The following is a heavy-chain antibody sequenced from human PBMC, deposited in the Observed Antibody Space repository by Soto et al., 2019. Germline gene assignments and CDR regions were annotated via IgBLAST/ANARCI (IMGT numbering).Heavy chain of an antibody. D-gene: IGHD4-17*01. V-gene: IGHV1-18*01. J-gene: IGHJ6*03. CDR3: ARGAYGDYVIGHYYYYYYMDV. CDR1: GYTFTSYG. Sequence: QVQLVQSGAEVKKPGASVKVSCKASGYTFTSYGISWVRQAPGQGLEWMGWMSAYNGNTNYAQKLQGRVTMTTDTSTSTAYMELRSLRSDDTAVYYCARGAYGDYVIGHYYYYYYMDVWGKGTTVTVSS. CDR2: MSAYNGNT.